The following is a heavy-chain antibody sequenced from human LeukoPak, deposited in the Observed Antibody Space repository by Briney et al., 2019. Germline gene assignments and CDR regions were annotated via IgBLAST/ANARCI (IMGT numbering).Heavy chain of an antibody. CDR2: ISYDGSNK. CDR1: GFTFSSYG. Sequence: PGGSLRLSCAASGFTFSSYGMHWVRQAPGKGLEWVAVISYDGSNKYYADSVKGRFTISRDNSKNTLYLQMNSLRAEDTAVYYCANGYSDTLDGAFDIWGQGTMVTVSS. D-gene: IGHD5-18*01. J-gene: IGHJ3*02. V-gene: IGHV3-30*18. CDR3: ANGYSDTLDGAFDI.